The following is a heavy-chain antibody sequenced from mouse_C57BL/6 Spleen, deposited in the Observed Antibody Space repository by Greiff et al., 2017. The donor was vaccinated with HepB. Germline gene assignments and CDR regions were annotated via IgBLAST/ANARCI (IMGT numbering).Heavy chain of an antibody. CDR1: GYAFTNYL. J-gene: IGHJ4*01. CDR3: ARVGGYYAMDY. V-gene: IGHV1-54*01. CDR2: INPGSGGT. Sequence: QVQLQQSGAELVRPGTSVKVSCKASGYAFTNYLIEWVKQRPGQGLEWIGVINPGSGGTNYNEKFKGKATLTADKSSSTAYMQLSSLTSEDSAVYCCARVGGYYAMDYWGQGTSVTVSS.